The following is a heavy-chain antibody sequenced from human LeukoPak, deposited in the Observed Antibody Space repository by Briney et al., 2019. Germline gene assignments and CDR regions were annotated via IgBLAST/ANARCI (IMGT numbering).Heavy chain of an antibody. J-gene: IGHJ4*02. CDR1: GYSSTSYG. Sequence: ASVKVPCKASGYSSTSYGISWVRQAPGQGLEWVGWISAYSGHTNYAQKLQGRVTMTTDTSTSTAYMELRSLRSDDTAVYYCARGLDHGDYEGIDYWGQGTLVTVSS. CDR3: ARGLDHGDYEGIDY. D-gene: IGHD4-17*01. V-gene: IGHV1-18*01. CDR2: ISAYSGHT.